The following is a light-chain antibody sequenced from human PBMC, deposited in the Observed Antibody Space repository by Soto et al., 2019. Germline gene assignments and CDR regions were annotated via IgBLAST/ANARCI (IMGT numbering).Light chain of an antibody. Sequence: EIVLTQSPATLSLSPGERATLSCRASQSISSYLAWYQHKPGQAPRLLIYGASNRAAGIPDRFGGSGSGTDFTLTISRLEPEDFAVYYCQQYGSSPQITFGQGTRLEIK. CDR3: QQYGSSPQIT. J-gene: IGKJ5*01. CDR2: GAS. V-gene: IGKV3-20*01. CDR1: QSISSY.